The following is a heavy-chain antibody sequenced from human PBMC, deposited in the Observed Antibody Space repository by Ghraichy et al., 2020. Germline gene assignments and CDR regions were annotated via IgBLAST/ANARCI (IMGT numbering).Heavy chain of an antibody. J-gene: IGHJ3*02. CDR3: ARLRRVFAFDI. V-gene: IGHV4-59*08. Sequence: GYIYYSGSTNYNPSLKSRVTISVDTSKNQFSLKLSSVTAADTAVYYCARLRRVFAFDIWGQGTMVT. CDR2: IYYSGST.